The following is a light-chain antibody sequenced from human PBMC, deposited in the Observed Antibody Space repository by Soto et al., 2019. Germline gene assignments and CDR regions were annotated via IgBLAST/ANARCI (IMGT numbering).Light chain of an antibody. CDR1: SSNIGSNY. Sequence: VLAQPPSASGTPGQRVTTSCSGSSSNIGSNYVYWYQQLPGTAPKLLIYKNNKRPSGIPDRFSGSKSGTSATLGITGLQTGDEADYYCGTWDSSLSAGVFGTG. V-gene: IGLV1-51*02. CDR2: KNN. J-gene: IGLJ1*01. CDR3: GTWDSSLSAGV.